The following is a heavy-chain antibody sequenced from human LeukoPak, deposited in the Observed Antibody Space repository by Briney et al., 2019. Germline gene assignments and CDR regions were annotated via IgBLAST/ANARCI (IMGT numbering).Heavy chain of an antibody. V-gene: IGHV1-2*02. CDR3: ARDLRRVGATTMGY. Sequence: ASVKVSCKASGYTFTRYYMHWVRQAPGQGLEWMGWINPNSGGTNYAQKFQGRVTMTRDTSISTAYMELSRLRSDDTAVYYCARDLRRVGATTMGYWGQGTLVTVSS. CDR1: GYTFTRYY. J-gene: IGHJ4*02. CDR2: INPNSGGT. D-gene: IGHD1-26*01.